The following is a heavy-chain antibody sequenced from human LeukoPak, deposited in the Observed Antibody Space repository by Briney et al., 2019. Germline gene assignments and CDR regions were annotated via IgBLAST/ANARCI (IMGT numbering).Heavy chain of an antibody. D-gene: IGHD2-2*01. V-gene: IGHV3-9*01. CDR2: ISWNSGSI. Sequence: GGSLRLSCAASGFTFDDYAMHWVRQAPGKGLEWVSGISWNSGSIGYADSVKGRFTISRDNAKNSLYLQMNGLRAEDTALYYCAKQVGYCSSTSCYGGGYYFDYWGQGTLVTVSS. CDR3: AKQVGYCSSTSCYGGGYYFDY. J-gene: IGHJ4*02. CDR1: GFTFDDYA.